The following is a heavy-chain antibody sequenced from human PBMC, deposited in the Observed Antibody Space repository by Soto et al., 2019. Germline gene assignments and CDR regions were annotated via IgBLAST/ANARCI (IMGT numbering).Heavy chain of an antibody. J-gene: IGHJ4*02. D-gene: IGHD6-13*01. Sequence: QVQLMQSGAEVKKPGASVKVTCKASGYTFTSYDINWVRQAPGQGLEWMGWISAYNGNTNYAQKLQGRVTMTTDTSTSTAYMELRSLRSDDTAVYYCAREHNGSTWYGVDYWGQGTLVTVSS. CDR1: GYTFTSYD. CDR2: ISAYNGNT. CDR3: AREHNGSTWYGVDY. V-gene: IGHV1-18*01.